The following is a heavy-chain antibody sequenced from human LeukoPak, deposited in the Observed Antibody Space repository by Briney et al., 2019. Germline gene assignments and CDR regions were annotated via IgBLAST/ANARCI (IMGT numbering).Heavy chain of an antibody. CDR2: INWNGAST. J-gene: IGHJ4*02. D-gene: IGHD1-14*01. V-gene: IGHV3-20*04. CDR3: ARDFSTGGPLDY. Sequence: GGSLRLSCAASGFTFDDYGMSWVRQAPGKGLEWVSGINWNGASTDYADSVKGRFTISRDNAKNSPYLLMNSLRAEDTALYYCARDFSTGGPLDYWGQGTLVTVSS. CDR1: GFTFDDYG.